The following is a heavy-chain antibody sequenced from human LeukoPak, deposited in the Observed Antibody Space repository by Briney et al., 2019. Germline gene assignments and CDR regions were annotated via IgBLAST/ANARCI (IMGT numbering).Heavy chain of an antibody. CDR2: ISSSGSTI. CDR1: GFTFSSYE. D-gene: IGHD2-15*01. J-gene: IGHJ6*03. Sequence: GGSLRLSCAASGFTFSSYEMNWVRQAPGKGLEGVSYISSSGSTIYYADSVKGRFTISRDNAKNSLYLQMNSLRAEDTAVYYCAKNGDRGAYCSGGTCYPYYYYYMDVWGKGTTVTISS. V-gene: IGHV3-48*03. CDR3: AKNGDRGAYCSGGTCYPYYYYYMDV.